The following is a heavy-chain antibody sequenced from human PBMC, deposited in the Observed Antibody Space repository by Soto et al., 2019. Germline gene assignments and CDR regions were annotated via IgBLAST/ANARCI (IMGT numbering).Heavy chain of an antibody. J-gene: IGHJ4*02. Sequence: SETLSLTCSVSGGSFTSNNWWTWVRQPPGQGLEWIGEIYRTGSTNYNPSLKSRVTISLDKSENQFSLKVTSLTAADTAVYYCASRDPGTSVDYWGQGTLVTVSS. CDR2: IYRTGST. CDR3: ASRDPGTSVDY. CDR1: GGSFTSNNW. V-gene: IGHV4-4*02. D-gene: IGHD1-7*01.